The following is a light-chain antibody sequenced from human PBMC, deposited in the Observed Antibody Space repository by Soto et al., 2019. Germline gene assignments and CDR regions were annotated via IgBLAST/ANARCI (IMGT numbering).Light chain of an antibody. V-gene: IGLV2-23*01. CDR1: SSDVGSSNL. CDR2: EGS. Sequence: QSVLNQPSSVSGSPGQSITISFTGSSSDVGSSNLVSWYQQHPGKAPKLIIYEGSRRPSGVSGRFSGSMSGNTASLTISGLQAEDEADYYCCSFARSSTSYVFGTGTKVTVL. CDR3: CSFARSSTSYV. J-gene: IGLJ1*01.